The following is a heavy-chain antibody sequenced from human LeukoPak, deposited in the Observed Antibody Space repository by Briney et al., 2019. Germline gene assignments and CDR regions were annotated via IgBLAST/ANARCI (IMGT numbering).Heavy chain of an antibody. J-gene: IGHJ4*02. CDR1: GFTFSSYG. V-gene: IGHV3-30*02. D-gene: IGHD3-3*01. Sequence: GGSLKLSCAASGFTFSSYGMHWVRQAPGKGLEWVAFIRYDGSNKYYADSVKGRFTISRDNSKNTLYLQMNSLRAEDTAVYYCAKGGELTYYDFWSGYSPALYYFDYWGQGTLVTVSS. CDR3: AKGGELTYYDFWSGYSPALYYFDY. CDR2: IRYDGSNK.